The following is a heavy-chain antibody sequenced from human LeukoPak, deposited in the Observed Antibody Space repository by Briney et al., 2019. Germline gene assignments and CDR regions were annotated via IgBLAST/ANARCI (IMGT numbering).Heavy chain of an antibody. J-gene: IGHJ3*02. V-gene: IGHV1-2*02. CDR2: INPNSGDT. CDR3: ARRVAAPGHDAFDI. CDR1: GYTFTDYY. D-gene: IGHD6-13*01. Sequence: SVKVSCQASGYTFTDYYLQWMRQAPGQGIEWMALINPNSGDTHFAQTFQDRVTMARDTSISSAYMELGRLRSDDTALYYCARRVAAPGHDAFDIWGQGTMVTASS.